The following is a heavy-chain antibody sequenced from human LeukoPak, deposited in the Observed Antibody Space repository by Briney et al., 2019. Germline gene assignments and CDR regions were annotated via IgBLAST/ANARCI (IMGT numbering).Heavy chain of an antibody. D-gene: IGHD1-26*01. Sequence: GGSLRLSCAASGFTFSSYAMSWVRQAPGKGLEWVSGINWNGGSTGYADSVKGRFTISRDNAKNSLYLQMNSLRAEDTALYHCARVSFRSGSYFMDVWRKGTTVTVSS. CDR1: GFTFSSYA. CDR2: INWNGGST. CDR3: ARVSFRSGSYFMDV. J-gene: IGHJ6*03. V-gene: IGHV3-20*01.